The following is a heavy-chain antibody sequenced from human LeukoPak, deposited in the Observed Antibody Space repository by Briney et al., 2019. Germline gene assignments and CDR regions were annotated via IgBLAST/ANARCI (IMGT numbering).Heavy chain of an antibody. J-gene: IGHJ4*02. CDR1: GGSISSYY. D-gene: IGHD2/OR15-2a*01. V-gene: IGHV4-59*08. CDR3: AGHHPRNTVDF. Sequence: SETLSLTCTVSGGSISSYYWSWIRRPAGKGLEWIAYISDIGSINYNPSLKSRVTISLDTSKNQFSLKLSSVTAADTAVYYCAGHHPRNTVDFWGQGTLVTVSS. CDR2: ISDIGSI.